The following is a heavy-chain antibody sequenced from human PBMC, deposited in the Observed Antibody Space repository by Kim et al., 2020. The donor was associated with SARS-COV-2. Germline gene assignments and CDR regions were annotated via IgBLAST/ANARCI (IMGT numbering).Heavy chain of an antibody. CDR2: ISSSGTYI. D-gene: IGHD2-8*01. Sequence: GGSLRLSCATSGFAFSSYSMNWVRQAPGKGLEWVSSISSSGTYIYYSPQLRGRFTISRDDAKNTLFLQMSGLRVEDTAVYYCVRGEVMYPVYWFDPWGQGTLVTVSS. CDR3: VRGEVMYPVYWFDP. CDR1: GFAFSSYS. V-gene: IGHV3-21*01. J-gene: IGHJ5*02.